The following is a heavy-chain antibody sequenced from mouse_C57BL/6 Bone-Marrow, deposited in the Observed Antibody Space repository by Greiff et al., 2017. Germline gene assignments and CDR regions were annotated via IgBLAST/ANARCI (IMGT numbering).Heavy chain of an antibody. CDR3: ANDLLWLRRYYYALDY. D-gene: IGHD2-2*01. CDR2: IYPNNGGT. V-gene: IGHV1-22*01. CDR1: GYTFTDYN. Sequence: DVQLQESGPELVKPGASVKMSCKASGYTFTDYNMHWVKQSHGKSLEWIGYIYPNNGGTSYNQKFKGKATLTVNKSYSTAYMELRSLTSEESAVYYCANDLLWLRRYYYALDYWGQGTSVTVSS. J-gene: IGHJ4*01.